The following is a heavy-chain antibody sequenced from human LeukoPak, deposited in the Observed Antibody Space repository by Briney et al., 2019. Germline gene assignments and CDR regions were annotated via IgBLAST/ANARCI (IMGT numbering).Heavy chain of an antibody. J-gene: IGHJ4*02. V-gene: IGHV3-30*18. D-gene: IGHD4-17*01. Sequence: GRSLRLSCAASGFTFSSYGMHWVRQAPGKRREWVAVISYDGSNKYYADSVKGRFTISRDNSKNTLYLQMNSLRAEDTAVYYCAKDLYGDYGLDYWGQGTLVTVSS. CDR2: ISYDGSNK. CDR1: GFTFSSYG. CDR3: AKDLYGDYGLDY.